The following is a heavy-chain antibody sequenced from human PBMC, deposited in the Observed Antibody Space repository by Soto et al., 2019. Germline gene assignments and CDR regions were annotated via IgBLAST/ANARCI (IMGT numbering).Heavy chain of an antibody. V-gene: IGHV3-23*01. J-gene: IGHJ4*02. D-gene: IGHD3-10*01. CDR1: GFTFSSYA. CDR2: ISGSGGST. Sequence: GGSLRLSCAASGFTFSSYAMSWVRQAPGKGLEWVSAISGSGGSTYYADSVKGRFTISRDNSKNTLYLQMNSLRAEDTAVYYCAKSDNYGSGSPLDYWGQGTLVTVSS. CDR3: AKSDNYGSGSPLDY.